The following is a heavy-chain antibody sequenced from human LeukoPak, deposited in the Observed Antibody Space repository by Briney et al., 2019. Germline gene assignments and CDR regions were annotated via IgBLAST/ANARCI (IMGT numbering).Heavy chain of an antibody. J-gene: IGHJ4*02. CDR1: GGTFSSYA. Sequence: SVKVSCKASGGTFSSYAISWVRQAPGQGLEWMGRIIPIFGTANYAQKFQGRVTITTDESTSTAYMELSSLRSEDTAVYYCARVEYYYYRSGPYDYWGQGTLVTVSS. CDR2: IIPIFGTA. CDR3: ARVEYYYYRSGPYDY. V-gene: IGHV1-69*05. D-gene: IGHD3-22*01.